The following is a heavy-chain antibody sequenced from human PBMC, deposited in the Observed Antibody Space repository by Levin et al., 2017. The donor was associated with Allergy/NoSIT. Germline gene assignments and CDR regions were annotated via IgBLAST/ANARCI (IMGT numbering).Heavy chain of an antibody. CDR3: ARGGPPNYDYNWGSYRDGYFDY. Sequence: GGSLRLSCTGSGFTFGDYAMSWVRQAPGRGLEWVGFIRNKAHGGTTEYAASVKGRLTISRDDSKSIAYLQMNSLKTEDTAVYFCARGGPPNYDYNWGSYRDGYFDYWGQGTLVTVSS. J-gene: IGHJ4*02. CDR1: GFTFGDYA. D-gene: IGHD3-16*02. CDR2: IRNKAHGGTT. V-gene: IGHV3-49*04.